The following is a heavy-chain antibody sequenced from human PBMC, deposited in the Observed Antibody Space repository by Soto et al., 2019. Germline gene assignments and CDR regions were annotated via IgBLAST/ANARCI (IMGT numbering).Heavy chain of an antibody. CDR3: ARGRSITMGGMDV. J-gene: IGHJ6*02. D-gene: IGHD3-10*01. V-gene: IGHV4-59*01. CDR2: IYYSGST. Sequence: QVQLQESGPGLVKPSETLSLTCTVSGGSISSYYWSWIRQPPGKGLEWIGYIYYSGSTNYNPSLKCRVTISVDTSKNQFSLKLSSVTAADTAVYYCARGRSITMGGMDVWGQGTTVTVSS. CDR1: GGSISSYY.